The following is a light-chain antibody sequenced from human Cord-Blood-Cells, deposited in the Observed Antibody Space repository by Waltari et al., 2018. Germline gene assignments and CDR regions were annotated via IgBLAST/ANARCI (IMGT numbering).Light chain of an antibody. CDR1: QSISSY. CDR3: QQSYSTPLT. J-gene: IGKJ4*01. Sequence: DIQMTQSPSSLSASVGDRVTITCRESQSISSYLNWYQQKPGKAPKLLIYAASSLQSGVPSRFSGIGSGKDFTLTISSLQPEDFATYYCQQSYSTPLTFVGGTKVEIK. V-gene: IGKV1-39*01. CDR2: AAS.